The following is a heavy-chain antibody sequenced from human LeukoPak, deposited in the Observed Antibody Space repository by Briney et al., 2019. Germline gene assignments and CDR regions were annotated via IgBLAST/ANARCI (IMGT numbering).Heavy chain of an antibody. CDR2: IDPSGGRT. D-gene: IGHD5-18*01. Sequence: GASVKVSCKASGYTFTTYYMHWVRQAPGQGLEWMGIIDPSGGRTRYAQKFQGRVTMTRDTSTSTVYMELSSLRSEDTAVYYCASLLFVDTSVGYWGQGTLVTVSS. V-gene: IGHV1-46*01. J-gene: IGHJ4*02. CDR1: GYTFTTYY. CDR3: ASLLFVDTSVGY.